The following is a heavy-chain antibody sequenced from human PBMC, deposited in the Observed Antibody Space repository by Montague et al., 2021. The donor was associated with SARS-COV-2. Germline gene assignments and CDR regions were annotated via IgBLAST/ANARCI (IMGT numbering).Heavy chain of an antibody. CDR1: GFIFSRNS. J-gene: IGHJ5*02. V-gene: IGHV3-21*04. CDR2: ISSDSSHT. CDR3: AKGGVLVVGRYFGH. Sequence: SLRLSCATSGFIFSRNSMNWVRQAPGKGLEWVSTISSDSSHTFYAESVKGRFTISRDNSKNKLYLQMNSLRAEDMAIYYCAKGGVLVVGRYFGHWGQGTLVTVSS. D-gene: IGHD3-22*01.